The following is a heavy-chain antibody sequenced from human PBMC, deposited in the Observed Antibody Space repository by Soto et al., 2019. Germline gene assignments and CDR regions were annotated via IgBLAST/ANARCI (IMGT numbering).Heavy chain of an antibody. J-gene: IGHJ4*02. CDR1: GYDFTTYG. D-gene: IGHD1-1*01. CDR3: ARGRYGDY. V-gene: IGHV1-18*01. Sequence: QVHLVQSGAEVKKPGASVKVSCKGSGYDFTTYGITWVRQAPGQGLEWMAWISAHNGNTDYAQKLQGRVTVTRDTSTRTAYMALRSLRSDDTAMYYCARGRYGDYWGQGALVTVSS. CDR2: ISAHNGNT.